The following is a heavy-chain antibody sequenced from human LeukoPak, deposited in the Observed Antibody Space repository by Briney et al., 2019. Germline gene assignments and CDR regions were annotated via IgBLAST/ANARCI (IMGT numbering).Heavy chain of an antibody. V-gene: IGHV1-2*02. J-gene: IGHJ4*02. Sequence: GASVKVSCKASGYTFTGYYMHWVRQAPGQGLEWMGWINPNSGGTNYAQKFQGRVTMTRDTSISTAYMELSRLRSDDMAVYYCARGNCSSTSCYLIDYWGQGTLVTVSS. CDR1: GYTFTGYY. D-gene: IGHD2-2*01. CDR3: ARGNCSSTSCYLIDY. CDR2: INPNSGGT.